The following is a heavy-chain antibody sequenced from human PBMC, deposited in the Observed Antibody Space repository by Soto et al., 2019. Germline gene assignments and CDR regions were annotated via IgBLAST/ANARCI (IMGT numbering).Heavy chain of an antibody. CDR3: AREYDFWSGPDYYYYYGMDV. CDR1: GFTFSSYW. J-gene: IGHJ6*02. V-gene: IGHV3-7*01. Sequence: LRLSCAASGFTFSSYWMSWVRQAPGKGLEWVANIKQDGSENYYVDSVKGRFTISRDNAKNSLYLQMNSLRAEDTAVYYCAREYDFWSGPDYYYYYGMDVWGQGTTVTVSS. D-gene: IGHD3-3*01. CDR2: IKQDGSEN.